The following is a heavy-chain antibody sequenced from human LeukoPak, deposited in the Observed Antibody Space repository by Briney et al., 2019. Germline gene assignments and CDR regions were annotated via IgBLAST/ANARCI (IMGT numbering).Heavy chain of an antibody. CDR1: GDSVSRYF. D-gene: IGHD2-8*01. J-gene: IGHJ4*02. CDR2: IHHSGTT. CDR3: ARGGGCTTTSCDFDW. Sequence: SETLSLTCTVSGDSVSRYFWNWIRQRPGKGLEWIGYIHHSGTTNYNPSLKSRVAISVDTSKKQFSLKLSSVTAADTAVYFCARGGGCTTTSCDFDWWGQGTQVTVSS. V-gene: IGHV4-59*02.